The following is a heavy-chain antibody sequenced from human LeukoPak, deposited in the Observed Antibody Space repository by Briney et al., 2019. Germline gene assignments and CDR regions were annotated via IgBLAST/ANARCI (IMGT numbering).Heavy chain of an antibody. V-gene: IGHV4-34*01. Sequence: SETLSLTCAVYGGSFSGYYWSWIRQPPGKGLEWIGEINHSGSTNYNPSLKSRVTISVDTSKNQFSLKLSSVTAADTAVYYCARGPFPRIAAAGTPFDYWGQGTLVTVSS. CDR3: ARGPFPRIAAAGTPFDY. CDR2: INHSGST. CDR1: GGSFSGYY. J-gene: IGHJ4*02. D-gene: IGHD6-13*01.